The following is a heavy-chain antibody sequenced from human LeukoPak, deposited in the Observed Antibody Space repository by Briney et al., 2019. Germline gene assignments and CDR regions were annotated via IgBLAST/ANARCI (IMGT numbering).Heavy chain of an antibody. D-gene: IGHD6-19*01. V-gene: IGHV4-59*01. CDR3: ARGYSSGQYYFEY. J-gene: IGHJ4*02. CDR1: GGSICSYY. Sequence: SETLSLTCTVSGGSICSYYWSWIRQPPGKGLEWIGYIYYSGSTNYNPSLKSRVTISVDTSNNQFSLKLSSVTAADTAVYYCARGYSSGQYYFEYWGQGTLVTVSS. CDR2: IYYSGST.